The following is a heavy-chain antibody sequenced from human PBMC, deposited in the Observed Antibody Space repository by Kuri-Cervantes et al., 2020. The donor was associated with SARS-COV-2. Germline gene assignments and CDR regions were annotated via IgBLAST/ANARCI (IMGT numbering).Heavy chain of an antibody. D-gene: IGHD6-13*01. CDR1: GGSISSYY. J-gene: IGHJ5*02. Sequence: SETLSLTCTVSGGSISSYYWSWIRQPPGKGLEWIGYIYDSGSTNYNPSLKRQVTISVDTSKNQFSLKLSSLTAADTAVYYCARSIAAAADWFDPWGQGTLVTVSS. V-gene: IGHV4-59*01. CDR3: ARSIAAAADWFDP. CDR2: IYDSGST.